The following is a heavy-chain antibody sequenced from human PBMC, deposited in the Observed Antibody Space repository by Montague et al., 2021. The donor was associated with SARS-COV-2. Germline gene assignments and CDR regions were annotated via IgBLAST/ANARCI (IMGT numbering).Heavy chain of an antibody. V-gene: IGHV4-55*01. J-gene: IGHJ5*02. CDR3: ARVFSSWYVGWLDP. CDR2: SGNS. D-gene: IGHD6-13*01. Sequence: SGNSFYQPSLKSRITMAVDTSKNQFSLNLSSVTAADTAIYYCARVFSSWYVGWLDPWGQGTLGTVSS.